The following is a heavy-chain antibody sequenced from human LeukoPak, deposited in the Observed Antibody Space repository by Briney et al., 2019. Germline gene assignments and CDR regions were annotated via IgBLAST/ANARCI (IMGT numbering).Heavy chain of an antibody. J-gene: IGHJ4*02. CDR1: GGSFSNYR. V-gene: IGHV4-4*07. CDR2: IHTSGST. CDR3: ARRDISSGWSFDY. Sequence: SETLSLTCTVSGGSFSNYRWSWIRQPAGKGLEWIGQIHTSGSTNYNPPLKSRVSMSIDTTEDQVSLTIRSVTAADTAFYYCARRDISSGWSFDYWGQGTLVTVSS. D-gene: IGHD6-19*01.